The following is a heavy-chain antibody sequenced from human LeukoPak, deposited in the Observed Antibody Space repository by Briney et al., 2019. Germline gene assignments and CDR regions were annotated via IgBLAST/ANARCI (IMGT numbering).Heavy chain of an antibody. J-gene: IGHJ4*02. CDR3: ARDSSGFVTDY. CDR1: GGSISSYY. V-gene: IGHV4-4*07. CDR2: IYTSGST. Sequence: SSETLFLTCTVPGGSISSYYWSWIRQPAGKGLEWIGRIYTSGSTNYNPSLKSRVTMSADTSKNQFSLKLSSVTAADTAVYYCARDSSGFVTDYWGQGTLVTVSS. D-gene: IGHD3-22*01.